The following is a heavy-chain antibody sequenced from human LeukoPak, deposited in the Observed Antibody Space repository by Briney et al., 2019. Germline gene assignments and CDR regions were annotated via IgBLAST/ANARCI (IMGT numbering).Heavy chain of an antibody. D-gene: IGHD7-27*01. J-gene: IGHJ3*02. Sequence: PSETLSLTCTVFGGSISSSSYYWGWIRQPPGTGLEWIGSIYYSGSTYYNPSLKSRVTISVDTSKNQFSLKLSSVTAADTAVYYCASPYWGDAFDIWGQGTMVTVSS. CDR3: ASPYWGDAFDI. V-gene: IGHV4-39*01. CDR1: GGSISSSSYY. CDR2: IYYSGST.